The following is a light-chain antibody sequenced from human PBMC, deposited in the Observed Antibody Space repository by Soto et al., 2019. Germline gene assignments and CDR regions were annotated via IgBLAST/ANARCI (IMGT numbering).Light chain of an antibody. CDR3: MQALQTPPYP. V-gene: IGKV2-28*01. J-gene: IGKJ2*01. CDR2: LGS. CDR1: QSLLHSNGYNY. Sequence: DIVMTQSPLSLPVTPGEPASISCRSSQSLLHSNGYNYLDWYLQKPGQSPQLLIYLGSNRASGVPDRFSGSGSGTDFTLQISRVEAEDGGVYYCMQALQTPPYPVGQGPKLEI.